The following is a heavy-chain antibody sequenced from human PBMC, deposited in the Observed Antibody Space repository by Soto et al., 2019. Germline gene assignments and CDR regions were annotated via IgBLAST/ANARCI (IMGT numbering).Heavy chain of an antibody. J-gene: IGHJ5*02. CDR2: IIPIFGTA. D-gene: IGHD4-17*01. Sequence: SVKVSCKASGGTFSSYAISWVRQAPGQGLEWMGGIIPIFGTANYAQKFQGRVTITADKSTSTAYMELSSLRSEDTAVYYCARDSTVTDYWLSSFDPWGQGTMVTVYS. CDR1: GGTFSSYA. V-gene: IGHV1-69*06. CDR3: ARDSTVTDYWLSSFDP.